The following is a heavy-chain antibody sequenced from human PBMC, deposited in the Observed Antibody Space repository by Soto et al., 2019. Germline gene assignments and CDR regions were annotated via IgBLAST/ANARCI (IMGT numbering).Heavy chain of an antibody. V-gene: IGHV1-69*01. CDR2: IIPIFGTG. CDR3: ARAGIAARQSYYYGMDV. D-gene: IGHD6-6*01. Sequence: QVQLVQSGAEVKKPGSSVKVSCKASGGTFSSYAISWVRQAPGQGLEWMGGIIPIFGTGNYAQKFQGRVTITADESTSTAYMELSSLRSEDTAVYYCARAGIAARQSYYYGMDVWGQGTTVTVSS. CDR1: GGTFSSYA. J-gene: IGHJ6*02.